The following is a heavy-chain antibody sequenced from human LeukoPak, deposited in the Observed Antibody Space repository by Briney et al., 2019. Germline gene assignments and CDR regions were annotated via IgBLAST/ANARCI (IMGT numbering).Heavy chain of an antibody. J-gene: IGHJ4*02. D-gene: IGHD3-9*01. Sequence: SETLSLTCTVSGGSISSSSYYWSWIRQPPGKGLEWIGYIYYSGSTNYNPSLKSRVTISVDTSKNQSSLKVSSVTAADTAVYYCARVHLYYDILTGYNYYFDYWGQGTLVTVSS. V-gene: IGHV4-61*01. CDR1: GGSISSSSYY. CDR3: ARVHLYYDILTGYNYYFDY. CDR2: IYYSGST.